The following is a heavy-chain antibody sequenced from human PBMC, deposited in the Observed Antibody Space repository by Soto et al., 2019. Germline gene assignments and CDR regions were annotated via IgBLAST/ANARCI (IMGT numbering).Heavy chain of an antibody. Sequence: QVQLVESGGGVVQPGRSLRLSCAASGFTFSSYGMHWVRQAPGKGLEWVAVIWYDGSNKYYADSVKGRFTISRDNSTNTLYLQMNSLRAEDTAVYYCARDGYYGSGSYYTDYWGQGTLVTVSS. CDR1: GFTFSSYG. CDR3: ARDGYYGSGSYYTDY. J-gene: IGHJ4*02. V-gene: IGHV3-33*01. CDR2: IWYDGSNK. D-gene: IGHD3-10*01.